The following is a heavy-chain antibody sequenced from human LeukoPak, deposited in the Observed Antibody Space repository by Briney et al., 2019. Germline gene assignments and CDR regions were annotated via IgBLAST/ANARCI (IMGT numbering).Heavy chain of an antibody. V-gene: IGHV4-59*01. CDR3: ARTFTAGYCSSTSCSGEGVYFDY. CDR2: VSYSGST. J-gene: IGHJ4*02. Sequence: SETLSLTCTVSGGSIRSYYWSWIRQPPGKGLEWIGYVSYSGSTNYDPSLKSRVTISVDTSKNQFSLKLSSVTAADTAVYYCARTFTAGYCSSTSCSGEGVYFDYWGQGTLVTVSS. CDR1: GGSIRSYY. D-gene: IGHD2-2*01.